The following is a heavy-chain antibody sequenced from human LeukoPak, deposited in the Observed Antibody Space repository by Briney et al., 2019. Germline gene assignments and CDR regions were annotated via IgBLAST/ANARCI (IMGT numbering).Heavy chain of an antibody. Sequence: SETLSLTCTVSGDSISGSNFHWGWIRQPPGMGLEWLGNVHRSGRAYYNESLRGRTTISVDTSKNQFSLRLASMTTADTAVYYCAREPDAWGQGILVTVSS. CDR1: GDSISGSNFH. CDR3: AREPDA. J-gene: IGHJ5*02. CDR2: VHRSGRA. V-gene: IGHV4-39*07.